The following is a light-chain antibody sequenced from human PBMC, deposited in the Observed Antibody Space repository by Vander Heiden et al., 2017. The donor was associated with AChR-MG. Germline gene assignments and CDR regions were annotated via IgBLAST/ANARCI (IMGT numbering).Light chain of an antibody. CDR3: QSYDSSLSGSGV. J-gene: IGLJ1*01. CDR1: SPNIGAGYD. Sequence: QSVLTQPPSVSGATGQRVTISCTGSSPNIGAGYDVHWYQQLPGPAPKLLIYGNSNRPSGVPDRFSGSKSGTSASLAITGLQAEDEADYYCQSYDSSLSGSGVFGTGTKVTV. CDR2: GNS. V-gene: IGLV1-40*01.